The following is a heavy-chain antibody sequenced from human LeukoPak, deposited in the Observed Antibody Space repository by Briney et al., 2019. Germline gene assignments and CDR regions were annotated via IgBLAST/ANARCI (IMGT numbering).Heavy chain of an antibody. CDR1: GFTFGDYA. V-gene: IGHV3-49*04. CDR2: IRRKAYGGTK. D-gene: IGHD4-17*01. CDR3: TRDKVTVTTGDTNGFDI. Sequence: GGSLGLSCSASGFTFGDYAMSWVRQAPGKGLEWVASIRRKAYGGTKQYAASVKGRFTISRDDSKSVAYLQMNSLKTEDTAIYYCTRDKVTVTTGDTNGFDIWGQGTMVTVSS. J-gene: IGHJ3*02.